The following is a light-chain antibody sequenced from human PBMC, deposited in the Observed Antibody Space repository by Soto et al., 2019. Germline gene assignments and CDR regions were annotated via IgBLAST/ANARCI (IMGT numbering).Light chain of an antibody. Sequence: EIVLTQSPATLSVSPGERATLSCRASQSITSDLAWYQEKPGQAPRLLIYGASTRATGIPARFSGSGSGTEFTLTISSLQSEDSALYYCQQFYRWPWTFGPGTKVDNK. J-gene: IGKJ1*01. CDR2: GAS. CDR1: QSITSD. V-gene: IGKV3-15*01. CDR3: QQFYRWPWT.